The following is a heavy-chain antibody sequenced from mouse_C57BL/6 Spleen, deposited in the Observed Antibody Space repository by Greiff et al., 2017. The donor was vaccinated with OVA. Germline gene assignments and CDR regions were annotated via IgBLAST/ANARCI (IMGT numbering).Heavy chain of an antibody. CDR2: IYPGSGST. CDR1: GYTFTSYW. J-gene: IGHJ1*03. D-gene: IGHD1-1*01. V-gene: IGHV1-55*01. CDR3: ARDRCYGSHWYFDV. Sequence: QVQLQQPGAELVKPGASVKMSCKASGYTFTSYWITWVKQRPGQGLEWIGDIYPGSGSTNYNEKFKSKATLTVDTSSSTAYMQLSSLTSEDSAVYYGARDRCYGSHWYFDVWGTGTTVTVSS.